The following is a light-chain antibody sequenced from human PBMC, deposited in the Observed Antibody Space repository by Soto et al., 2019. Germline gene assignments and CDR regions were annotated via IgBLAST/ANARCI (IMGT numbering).Light chain of an antibody. V-gene: IGKV3-20*01. CDR1: QSVYSSS. CDR3: QQYVSSPST. Sequence: EIVLTQSPGTLSLSPGERATLSCRASQSVYSSSLAWYQQKPGQAPRLLIYGVSIRATGIPDRFSGSGSGKDFTLTISRLEPEDFAVYYCQQYVSSPSTFGRGTKVEIK. CDR2: GVS. J-gene: IGKJ2*01.